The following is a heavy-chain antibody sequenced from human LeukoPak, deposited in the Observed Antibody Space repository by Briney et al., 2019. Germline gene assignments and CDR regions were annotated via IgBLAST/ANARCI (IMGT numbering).Heavy chain of an antibody. CDR1: GGSIGSSSYY. CDR2: IYHDGST. Sequence: SETLSLTCTVSGGSIGSSSYYWGWIRQPPGKGLEWIGEIYHDGSTNYNPSLKSRVTISVDTSKNQFSLKLSSVTAADTAVYFCARSEWLRSQVHVGTFDSWGQGTLVTVSS. D-gene: IGHD5-12*01. V-gene: IGHV4-39*07. CDR3: ARSEWLRSQVHVGTFDS. J-gene: IGHJ4*02.